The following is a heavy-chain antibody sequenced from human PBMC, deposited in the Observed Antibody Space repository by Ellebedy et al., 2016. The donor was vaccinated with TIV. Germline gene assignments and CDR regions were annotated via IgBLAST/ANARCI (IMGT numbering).Heavy chain of an antibody. CDR2: IYYSGST. Sequence: SETLSLXXTVSGGSISSSSYYWGWIRQPPGKGLEWIGSIYYSGSTYYNPSLKSRVTISVDTSKNQFSLKLSSVTAADTAVYYCARDRVAVAGVEDYWGQGTLVTVSS. D-gene: IGHD6-19*01. J-gene: IGHJ4*02. V-gene: IGHV4-39*07. CDR3: ARDRVAVAGVEDY. CDR1: GGSISSSSYY.